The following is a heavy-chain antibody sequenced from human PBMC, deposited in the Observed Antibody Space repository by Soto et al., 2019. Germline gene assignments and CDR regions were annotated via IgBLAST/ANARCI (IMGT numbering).Heavy chain of an antibody. J-gene: IGHJ6*02. CDR1: GFTFSSYG. V-gene: IGHV3-30*18. D-gene: IGHD2-2*01. CDR2: ISYDGSNK. Sequence: GGSLRLSCAASGFTFSSYGMHWVRQAPGKGLEWVAVISYDGSNKYYADSVKGRFTISRDNSKNTLYLQMNSLRAEDTAVYYCAKDRYCSSTSCQGDYYGMDVWGQGTTVTVSS. CDR3: AKDRYCSSTSCQGDYYGMDV.